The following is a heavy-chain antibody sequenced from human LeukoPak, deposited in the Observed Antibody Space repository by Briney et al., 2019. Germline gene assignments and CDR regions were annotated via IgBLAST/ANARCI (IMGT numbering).Heavy chain of an antibody. CDR1: GFTFSNYA. J-gene: IGHJ4*02. CDR3: AKTLSSGQRTFDY. V-gene: IGHV3-23*01. D-gene: IGHD6-19*01. CDR2: ITTSGGNT. Sequence: GGSLRLSCAASGFTFSNYAMSWVRQAPGKGLEWVSAITTSGGNTYYADSVKGRFSISRDNSQNTLYLQMTRLRAEDTAVYYCAKTLSSGQRTFDYWGQGALVTVSS.